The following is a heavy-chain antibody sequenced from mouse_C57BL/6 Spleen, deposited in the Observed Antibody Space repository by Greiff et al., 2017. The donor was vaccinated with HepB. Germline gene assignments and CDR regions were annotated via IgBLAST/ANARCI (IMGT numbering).Heavy chain of an antibody. V-gene: IGHV1-82*01. CDR3: ARRTDY. J-gene: IGHJ2*01. CDR2: IYPGDGDT. Sequence: QVQLQQSGPELVKPGASVKISCKASGYAFSSSWMNWVKQRPGKGLEWIGRIYPGDGDTNFNGKFKGKATLTADKSSSTAYMQLSSLTSEDSAVYCCARRTDYWGQGTTLTVSS. CDR1: GYAFSSSW.